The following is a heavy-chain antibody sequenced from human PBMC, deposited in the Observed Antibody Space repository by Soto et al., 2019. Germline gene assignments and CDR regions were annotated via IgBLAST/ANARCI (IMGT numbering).Heavy chain of an antibody. Sequence: QVQLVESGGGVVQPGRSLRLSCAASGFTFSSFPMHWVRQTPGKGLERVALISYDGTNKYYTDSVKGRFTISRDNSKNTLYLQMNCLRAEGTAVYYCAREGGVSGWYWGGDYWGQGTPVTVSS. CDR3: AREGGVSGWYWGGDY. V-gene: IGHV3-30-3*01. CDR2: ISYDGTNK. D-gene: IGHD6-19*01. J-gene: IGHJ4*02. CDR1: GFTFSSFP.